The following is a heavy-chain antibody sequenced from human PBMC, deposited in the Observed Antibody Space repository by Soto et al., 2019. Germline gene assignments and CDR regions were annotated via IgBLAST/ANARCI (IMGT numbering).Heavy chain of an antibody. CDR3: ARARRMTQGVLLDY. Sequence: QVHLQESGPGLVKPSETLSLRCTVSNGSISDSYWSWIRMSAGKGLEWIGRIYTFDTTIYNPYLKSRVYVSLDTPSNQFSLDLTCVTAADSAIYYCARARRMTQGVLLDYWGPGIAVTVSS. V-gene: IGHV4-4*07. CDR2: IYTFDTT. D-gene: IGHD3-10*01. CDR1: NGSISDSY. J-gene: IGHJ4*02.